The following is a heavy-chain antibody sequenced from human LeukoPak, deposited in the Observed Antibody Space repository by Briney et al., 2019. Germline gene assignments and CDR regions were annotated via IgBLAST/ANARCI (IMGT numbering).Heavy chain of an antibody. J-gene: IGHJ5*02. CDR2: IYHSGST. Sequence: PSETLSLTCTVSGGSMSSYYWSWIRQPPGKGLEWIGYIYHSGSTYYNPSLKSRVTISVDRSKNQFSLKLSSVTAADTAVYYCARDASYGGGGEPAFDPWGQGTLVTVSS. V-gene: IGHV4-59*12. CDR3: ARDASYGGGGEPAFDP. D-gene: IGHD1-26*01. CDR1: GGSMSSYY.